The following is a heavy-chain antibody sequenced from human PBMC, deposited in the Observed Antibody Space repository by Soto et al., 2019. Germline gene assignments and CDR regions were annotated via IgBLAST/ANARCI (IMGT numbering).Heavy chain of an antibody. D-gene: IGHD3-10*01. CDR2: ISWTSDGI. CDR3: AKDTGPGLSYFHS. CDR1: GFRFDSYA. Sequence: GGSLRLSCAASGFRFDSYAMHWVRQAPGKGLEWISGISWTSDGIVYADSVRGRFTISRDDAKNSLFLQMTSLRPEDTAFYYCAKDTGPGLSYFHSWGPGTLVTVSS. V-gene: IGHV3-9*01. J-gene: IGHJ4*02.